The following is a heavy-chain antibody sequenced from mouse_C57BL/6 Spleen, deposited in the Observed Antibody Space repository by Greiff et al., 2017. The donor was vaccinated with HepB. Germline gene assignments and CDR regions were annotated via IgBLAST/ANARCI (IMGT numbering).Heavy chain of an antibody. CDR2: ISSGSSTI. J-gene: IGHJ4*01. Sequence: EVQLVESGGGLVKPGGSLKLSCAASGFTFSDYGMHWVRQAPEKGLEWVAYISSGSSTIYYADTVKGRFTISRDNAKNTLFLQMTSLRSEDTAMYYCARPIYYDHYYAMDYWGQGTSVTVSS. CDR1: GFTFSDYG. V-gene: IGHV5-17*01. CDR3: ARPIYYDHYYAMDY. D-gene: IGHD2-4*01.